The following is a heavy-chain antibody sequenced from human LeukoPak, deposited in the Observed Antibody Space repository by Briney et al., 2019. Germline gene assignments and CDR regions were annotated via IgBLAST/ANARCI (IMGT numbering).Heavy chain of an antibody. CDR1: GGSLSGYS. D-gene: IGHD3-10*01. CDR3: ARGVDYYGV. Sequence: PSETLSLTCAVYGGSLSGYSWNWIRQPPVKGLEWSGEINHRGGTNYNPSLKSRVTISVDTSKKQFSLKLSSVTAADTAVYYCARGVDYYGVWGQGTLVTVSS. J-gene: IGHJ4*02. V-gene: IGHV4-34*01. CDR2: INHRGGT.